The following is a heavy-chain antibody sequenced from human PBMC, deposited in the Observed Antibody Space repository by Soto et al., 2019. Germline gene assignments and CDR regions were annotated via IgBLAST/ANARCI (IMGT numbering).Heavy chain of an antibody. Sequence: SETLSLTCTVSGGSISSGGYYWSWIRQHPGKGLEWIAYIYYSGSTYYNPSLESRVTISVDTSKNQFSLKLSSVTAADTAVYYCARSSNYYCSGSFDYWRQATLVTVSS. CDR1: GGSISSGGYY. J-gene: IGHJ4*02. CDR3: ARSSNYYCSGSFDY. D-gene: IGHD3-10*01. CDR2: IYYSGST. V-gene: IGHV4-31*03.